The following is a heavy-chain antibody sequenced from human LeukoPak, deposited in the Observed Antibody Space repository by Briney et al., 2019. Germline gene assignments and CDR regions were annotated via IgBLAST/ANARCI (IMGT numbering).Heavy chain of an antibody. J-gene: IGHJ3*02. CDR3: ARDRGDRFGPTWDAFDI. Sequence: GASVKVSCKASGYTFTSYGISWVRQAPGQGLEWVGIIDPFGDITSYAQKFQGRVTLTRDTSTSTVYMEVSSLRPEDTAVYYCARDRGDRFGPTWDAFDIWGQGTMVTVSS. D-gene: IGHD3-10*01. CDR1: GYTFTSYG. CDR2: IDPFGDIT. V-gene: IGHV1-46*01.